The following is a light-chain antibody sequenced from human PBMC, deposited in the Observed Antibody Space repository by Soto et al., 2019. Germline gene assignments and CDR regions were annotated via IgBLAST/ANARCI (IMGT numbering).Light chain of an antibody. J-gene: IGLJ2*01. CDR2: END. CDR3: ETWDSSLSAGV. CDR1: SSNIGNNY. V-gene: IGLV1-51*02. Sequence: QSVLTQPPSVSAAPGQTVTISCSGSSSNIGNNYVSWYQHLPGTAPKLLIYENDKRPSGIPDRFSGSKSGTSATLGITGLQTGDEADYYCETWDSSLSAGVFGGGTKLTVL.